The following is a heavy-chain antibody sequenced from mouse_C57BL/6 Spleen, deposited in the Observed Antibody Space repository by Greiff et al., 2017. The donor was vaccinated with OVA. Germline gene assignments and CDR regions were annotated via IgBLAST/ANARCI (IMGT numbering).Heavy chain of an antibody. Sequence: QVQLQQSGAELVRPGASVTLSCKASGYTFTDYEMHWVKQTPVHGLEWIGAIDPETGGTAYNQKFKGKAILTADKSSSTAYMELRGLTSEDSAVYYCTRLTSYAMDYWGQGTSVTVSS. J-gene: IGHJ4*01. CDR1: GYTFTDYE. CDR3: TRLTSYAMDY. CDR2: IDPETGGT. D-gene: IGHD1-1*01. V-gene: IGHV1-15*01.